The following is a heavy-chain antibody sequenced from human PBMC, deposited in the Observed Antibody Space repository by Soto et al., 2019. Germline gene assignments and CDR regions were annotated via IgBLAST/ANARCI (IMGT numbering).Heavy chain of an antibody. V-gene: IGHV3-11*01. J-gene: IGHJ6*02. Sequence: QVQLVESGGGLVKPGGSLRLSCAASGFTFSDYYISWIRQAPGKGLEWVSYISSSGTTIYHADSVKGRFTISRDNAKNSLFLQMNSLRAEDAAVYYCARGKSIFFGMDVWGQGTTVTVSS. CDR2: ISSSGTTI. CDR3: ARGKSIFFGMDV. D-gene: IGHD2-15*01. CDR1: GFTFSDYY.